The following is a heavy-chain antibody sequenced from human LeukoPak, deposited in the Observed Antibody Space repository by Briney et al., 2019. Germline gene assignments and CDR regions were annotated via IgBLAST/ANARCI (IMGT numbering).Heavy chain of an antibody. CDR2: INSDGSST. CDR3: ARSWGLRWYFDY. CDR1: GFTFRNYW. V-gene: IGHV3-74*01. D-gene: IGHD4-23*01. J-gene: IGHJ4*02. Sequence: PGGSLRLSCAASGFTFRNYWMHWVRQAPGKGLVWVSRINSDGSSTSYADSVKGRFTVSGDNAKNTLFLQMNSLRDEDTAVYYCARSWGLRWYFDYWGQGTLVTVSS.